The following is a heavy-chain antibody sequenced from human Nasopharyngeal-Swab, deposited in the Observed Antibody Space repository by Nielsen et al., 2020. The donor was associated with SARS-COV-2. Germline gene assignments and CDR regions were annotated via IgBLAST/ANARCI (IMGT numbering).Heavy chain of an antibody. CDR3: ARERDYYDSTGPVFDS. CDR1: GFTFSDYY. D-gene: IGHD3-22*01. V-gene: IGHV3-11*04. CDR2: ITSSGSNM. J-gene: IGHJ4*02. Sequence: GGSLRLSCEVSGFTFSDYYMYWIRQVPGKGLEWVSYITSSGSNMYYADSVKGRFTISRDSAKNSLYLQMSSLRAEDTAVYYCARERDYYDSTGPVFDSWGQGTLVTVSS.